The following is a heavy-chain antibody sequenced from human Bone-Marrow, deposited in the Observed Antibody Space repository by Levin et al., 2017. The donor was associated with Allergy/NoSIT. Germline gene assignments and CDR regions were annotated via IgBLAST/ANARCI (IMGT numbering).Heavy chain of an antibody. J-gene: IGHJ2*01. CDR3: ARLYCGSPSCYRPWYFDP. D-gene: IGHD2-2*01. CDR1: GGTFGSYA. CDR2: IIPIFGTP. V-gene: IGHV1-69*06. Sequence: SVKVSCKASGGTFGSYAITWVRQAPGQGLEWMGGIIPIFGTPNYAQKFQGRLTITADTSTSTAYMELSSLRSEDTAVYYCARLYCGSPSCYRPWYFDPWAGGTLVTVSS.